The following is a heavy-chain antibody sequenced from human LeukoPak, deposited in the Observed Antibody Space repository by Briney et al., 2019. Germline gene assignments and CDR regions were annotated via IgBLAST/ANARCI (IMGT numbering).Heavy chain of an antibody. CDR2: ISSRSSTM. CDR1: GFSFSSYS. J-gene: IGHJ4*02. V-gene: IGHV3-48*04. CDR3: ARDIGYDRRAFDC. Sequence: PGGSLRLSCVASGFSFSSYSMNWVRQAPGKGLEWVSYISSRSSTMYSSDSVRGRFTISRDNAKNSLYLQMNSLRAEDTAVYFCARDIGYDRRAFDCWGQGTLVTVSS. D-gene: IGHD5-12*01.